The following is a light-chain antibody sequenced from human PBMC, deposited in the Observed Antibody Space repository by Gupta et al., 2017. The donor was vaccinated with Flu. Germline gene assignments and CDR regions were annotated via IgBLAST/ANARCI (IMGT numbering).Light chain of an antibody. J-gene: IGLJ2*01. V-gene: IGLV1-44*01. CDR1: TSNIGENT. Sequence: VTISCSGSTSNIGENTVKWYQQRPGTAPILVIYDNSQRPSGVPARVSCSKSGTAASLAISGLQSEDEADDYCAAWDDSLNGVVFGGGTKLTVL. CDR3: AAWDDSLNGVV. CDR2: DNS.